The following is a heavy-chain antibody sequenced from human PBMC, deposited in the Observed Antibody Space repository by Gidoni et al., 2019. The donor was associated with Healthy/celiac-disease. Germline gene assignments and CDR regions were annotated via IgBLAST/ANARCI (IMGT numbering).Heavy chain of an antibody. CDR3: ARLTIRYSSGWHDAFDI. D-gene: IGHD6-19*01. CDR1: GGSFSGYY. CDR2: INHSGST. J-gene: IGHJ3*02. V-gene: IGHV4-34*01. Sequence: QLQLQQWGAGLLKPSETLSLTCAVYGGSFSGYYWSWIRQPPGKGLEWIGEINHSGSTNYNPSLKSRVTISVDTSKNQFSLKLSSVTAADTAVYYCARLTIRYSSGWHDAFDIWGQGTMVTVSS.